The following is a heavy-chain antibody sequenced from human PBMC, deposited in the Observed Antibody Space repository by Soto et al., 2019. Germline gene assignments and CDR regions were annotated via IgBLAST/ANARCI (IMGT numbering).Heavy chain of an antibody. CDR1: GFTFSDYY. D-gene: IGHD5-12*01. J-gene: IGHJ3*02. CDR2: ISSSGSTI. CDR3: ARDGYSGYLETTDAFDI. V-gene: IGHV3-11*01. Sequence: GGSLRLSCAASGFTFSDYYMSWIRQAPGKGLEWVSYISSSGSTIYYADSVKGRFTISRDNAKNSLYLQMNSLRAEDTAVYYCARDGYSGYLETTDAFDIWGQGTMVTVSS.